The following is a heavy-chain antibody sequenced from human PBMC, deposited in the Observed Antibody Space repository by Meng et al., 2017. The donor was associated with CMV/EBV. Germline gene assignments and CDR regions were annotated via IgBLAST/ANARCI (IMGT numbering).Heavy chain of an antibody. CDR2: IRSKANSYAT. CDR3: TRDKGEWIQLWLHNWFDP. CDR1: SA. Sequence: SAMHWVRQASGKGLEWVGRIRSKANSYATAYAASVKGRFTISRDDSKNTAYLQMNSLKTEDTAVYYCTRDKGEWIQLWLHNWFDPWGQGTLVTVSS. V-gene: IGHV3-73*01. J-gene: IGHJ5*02. D-gene: IGHD5-18*01.